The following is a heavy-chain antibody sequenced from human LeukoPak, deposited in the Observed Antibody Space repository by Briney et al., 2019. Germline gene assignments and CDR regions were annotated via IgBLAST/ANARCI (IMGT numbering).Heavy chain of an antibody. V-gene: IGHV1-2*02. CDR1: GYTFTDYY. J-gene: IGHJ6*02. D-gene: IGHD2-2*01. CDR2: INPNGGGT. CDR3: ARDHCTSSGCYEYYYYGVDV. Sequence: ASVKVSCTASGYTFTDYYIQWLRKAPGQGLEWMGWINPNGGGTNSAQKFQGRVTMTRDTSVSTAYMELSRLRSDDTAVYYCARDHCTSSGCYEYYYYGVDVWGQGTTVTVSS.